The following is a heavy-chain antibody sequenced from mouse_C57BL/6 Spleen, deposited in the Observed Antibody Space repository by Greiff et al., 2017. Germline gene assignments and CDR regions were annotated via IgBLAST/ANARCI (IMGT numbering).Heavy chain of an antibody. D-gene: IGHD4-1*01. CDR2: IDPSDSYT. CDR3: ARGWNWDPFDY. CDR1: GYTFTSYW. V-gene: IGHV1-50*01. Sequence: QVQLQQPGAELVKPGASVKLSCKASGYTFTSYWMQWVKQRPGQGLEWIGEIDPSDSYTNYNQKFKGKATLTVDTSSSTAYMQLSSLTSEDSAVYYCARGWNWDPFDYWGQGTTLTVSS. J-gene: IGHJ2*01.